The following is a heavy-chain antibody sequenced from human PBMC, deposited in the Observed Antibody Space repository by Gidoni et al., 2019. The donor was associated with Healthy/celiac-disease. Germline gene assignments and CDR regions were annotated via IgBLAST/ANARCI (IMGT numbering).Heavy chain of an antibody. Sequence: EVQLLESGGGLVQPGGSLRLSCAAPGFTFSSYAMSWCRQSPGKGRGCVSAISGSGGSTYYADSVKGRFTISRDNSNNTLYLQMNRLRAEDTAVYYCAKALGTTYYYYYYMDVWGKGTTVTVSS. V-gene: IGHV3-23*01. CDR3: AKALGTTYYYYYYMDV. CDR1: GFTFSSYA. D-gene: IGHD1-1*01. CDR2: ISGSGGST. J-gene: IGHJ6*03.